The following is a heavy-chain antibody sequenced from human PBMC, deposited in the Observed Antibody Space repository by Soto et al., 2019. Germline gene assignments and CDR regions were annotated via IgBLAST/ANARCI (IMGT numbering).Heavy chain of an antibody. J-gene: IGHJ4*02. CDR3: ARRYSGWFDY. CDR2: INHSGST. D-gene: IGHD6-19*01. Sequence: SETLSLTCAVYGGSFSGYYWSWIRQPPGKGLEWIGEINHSGSTNYNPSLKSRVTISVDTSKNQFSLKLSSVTAADTAVYYCARRYSGWFDYWGQGTLVTVSS. CDR1: GGSFSGYY. V-gene: IGHV4-34*01.